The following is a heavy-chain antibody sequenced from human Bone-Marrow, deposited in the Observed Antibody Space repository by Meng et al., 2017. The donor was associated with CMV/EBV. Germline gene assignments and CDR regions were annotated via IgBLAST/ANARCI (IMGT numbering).Heavy chain of an antibody. V-gene: IGHV1-2*02. CDR1: GFTFSRYT. J-gene: IGHJ5*02. CDR2: INGHSGDT. D-gene: IGHD5-12*01. CDR3: ARRGGYEYSLFDL. Sequence: GESLKISCTASGFTFSRYTMNWVRQAPGKGLEWLGWINGHSGDTYYAQKFQGRFSLTRDTSISTAYMELTRLTSDDTAFYYCARRGGYEYSLFDLWGQGTQVTVSS.